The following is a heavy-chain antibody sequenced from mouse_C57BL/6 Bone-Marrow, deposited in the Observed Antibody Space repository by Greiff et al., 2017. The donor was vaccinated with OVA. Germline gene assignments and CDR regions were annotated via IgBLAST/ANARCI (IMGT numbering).Heavy chain of an antibody. J-gene: IGHJ3*01. CDR2: IDPSDSYT. Sequence: VQLQQPGAELVKPGASVKLSCKASGYTFTSYWMQWVNQRPGQGLEWIGEIDPSDSYTNYNQKFKGKATLTVDTSSSTAYMQLSSLTSEDSAVYYCASAVFAYWGQGTRVTVSA. CDR3: ASAVFAY. V-gene: IGHV1-50*01. CDR1: GYTFTSYW.